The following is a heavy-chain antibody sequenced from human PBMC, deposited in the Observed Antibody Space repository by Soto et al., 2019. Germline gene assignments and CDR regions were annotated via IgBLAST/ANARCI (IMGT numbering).Heavy chain of an antibody. CDR3: ARYIVVVTAGSQPHNWFDP. J-gene: IGHJ5*02. CDR2: IIPILGIA. CDR1: GGTFSSYT. Sequence: QVQLVQSGAEVKKPGSSVKVSCKASGGTFSSYTISWVRQAPGQGLEWMGRIIPILGIANYAQKFQGRVTITEDKSTSTAYMELSSLRSEDTAVYYCARYIVVVTAGSQPHNWFDPWGQGTLVTVSS. V-gene: IGHV1-69*02. D-gene: IGHD2-21*02.